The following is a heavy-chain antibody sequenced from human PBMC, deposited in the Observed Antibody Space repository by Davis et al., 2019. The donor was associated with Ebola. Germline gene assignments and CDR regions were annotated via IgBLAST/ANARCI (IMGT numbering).Heavy chain of an antibody. D-gene: IGHD4-17*01. CDR1: GFTFSTYS. CDR2: IKRDGTER. Sequence: GESLKISCAASGFTFSTYSMSWVRQAPGKGLEWVASIKRDGTERYYVDSLKGRFTISRDNAKNSLYLQMSSLRAEDTAVYFCARDRRLTVTPHFDYWGRGILVTVSS. CDR3: ARDRRLTVTPHFDY. V-gene: IGHV3-7*03. J-gene: IGHJ4*02.